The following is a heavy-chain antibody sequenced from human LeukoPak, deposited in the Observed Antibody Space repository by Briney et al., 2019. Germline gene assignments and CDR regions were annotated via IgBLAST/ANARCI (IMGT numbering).Heavy chain of an antibody. CDR3: ARGTTVSTPDFDY. D-gene: IGHD4-11*01. V-gene: IGHV4-34*01. Sequence: SETLSLTCAVYGGSFSGYYWSWIRQPPGKGLEWIGEINHSGSTNYNPSLKSRVTISVDTSKNQFSLKLSSVTAADTAVYYCARGTTVSTPDFDYWGQGTLVTVSP. J-gene: IGHJ4*02. CDR1: GGSFSGYY. CDR2: INHSGST.